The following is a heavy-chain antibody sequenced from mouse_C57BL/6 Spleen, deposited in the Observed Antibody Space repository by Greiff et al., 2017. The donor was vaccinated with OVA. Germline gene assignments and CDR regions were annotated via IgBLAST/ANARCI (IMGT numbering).Heavy chain of an antibody. V-gene: IGHV5-12*01. CDR3: ARPLYYEAY. Sequence: EVKLVESGGGLVQPGGSLKLSCAASGFTFSDYYMYWVRQTPEKRLEWVAYISNGGGSTYYPDTVKGRFPISRDNAKNTLYLQMSRLKSEDTARYYCARPLYYEAYWGQGTLVTVSA. CDR1: GFTFSDYY. CDR2: ISNGGGST. D-gene: IGHD2-4*01. J-gene: IGHJ3*01.